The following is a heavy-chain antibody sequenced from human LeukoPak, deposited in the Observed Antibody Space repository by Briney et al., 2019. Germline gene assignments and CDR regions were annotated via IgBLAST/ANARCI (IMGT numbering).Heavy chain of an antibody. D-gene: IGHD6-19*01. V-gene: IGHV3-30-3*01. Sequence: PGGSLRLSCAASGFTFSSYAMHWVRQAPGKGLEWVAVISYDGSNKYYADSVKGRFTISRDNSKNTLYLQMNSLRAEDTAVYYCAKVGSSGWYGESYFDYWGQGTLVTVSS. CDR3: AKVGSSGWYGESYFDY. CDR1: GFTFSSYA. CDR2: ISYDGSNK. J-gene: IGHJ4*02.